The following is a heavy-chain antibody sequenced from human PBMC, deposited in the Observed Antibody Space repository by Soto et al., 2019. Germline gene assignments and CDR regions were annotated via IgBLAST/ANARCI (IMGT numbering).Heavy chain of an antibody. CDR2: ISGSGGST. J-gene: IGHJ4*02. Sequence: FLRLSCAASGFTFSSYAMSWVRQAPGKGLEWVSAISGSGGSTYYADSVKGRFTISRDNSKNTLYLQMNSLRAEDTAVYYCAKVKVYGDHARWYFDYWGQGTLVTVSS. CDR1: GFTFSSYA. D-gene: IGHD4-17*01. V-gene: IGHV3-23*01. CDR3: AKVKVYGDHARWYFDY.